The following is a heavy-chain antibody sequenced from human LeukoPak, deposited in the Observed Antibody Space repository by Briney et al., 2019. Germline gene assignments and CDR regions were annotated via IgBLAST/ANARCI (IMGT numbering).Heavy chain of an antibody. Sequence: GGSLRPSCAASGFTFRSYEMNWVRQAPGKGLEWISHINSGGQTIHYADSVKGRFTISRDNAKNSLYLQMNSLRADDTAVYYCARLIRGFSSAYWGHGTLVTVSS. CDR2: INSGGQTI. V-gene: IGHV3-48*03. CDR1: GFTFRSYE. D-gene: IGHD5-18*01. J-gene: IGHJ4*01. CDR3: ARLIRGFSSAY.